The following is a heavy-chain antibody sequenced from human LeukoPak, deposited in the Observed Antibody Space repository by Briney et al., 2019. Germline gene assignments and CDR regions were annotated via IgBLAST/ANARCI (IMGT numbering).Heavy chain of an antibody. CDR2: ISYDGSNK. CDR3: AREGVVVPVAMGAFDI. V-gene: IGHV3-30-3*01. D-gene: IGHD2-2*01. J-gene: IGHJ3*02. CDR1: GFTFSSYA. Sequence: GGSLRLSCAASGFTFSSYAMHWVRQAPGKGLEWVAVISYDGSNKYYADSVKGRFTISRDNAKNSLYLQMNNLGAEDTAVYYCAREGVVVPVAMGAFDIWGQGALVTVSS.